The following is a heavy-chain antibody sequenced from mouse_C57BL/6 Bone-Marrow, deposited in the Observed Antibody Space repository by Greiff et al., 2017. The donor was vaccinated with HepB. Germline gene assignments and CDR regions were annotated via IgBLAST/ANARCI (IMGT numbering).Heavy chain of an antibody. CDR2: IDPANGNT. V-gene: IGHV14-3*01. CDR1: GFNIKNTY. J-gene: IGHJ2*01. Sequence: VQLKQSVAELVRPGASVKLSCTASGFNIKNTYMHWVKQRPEQGLEWIGRIDPANGNTKYAPKFQGKATITADTSSNTAYLQLSSLTSEDTAIYYCASHFYDYDGLFDYWGQGTTLTVSS. CDR3: ASHFYDYDGLFDY. D-gene: IGHD2-4*01.